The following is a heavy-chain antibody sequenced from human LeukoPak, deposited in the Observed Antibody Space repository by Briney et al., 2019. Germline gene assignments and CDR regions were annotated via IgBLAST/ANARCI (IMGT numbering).Heavy chain of an antibody. J-gene: IGHJ4*02. D-gene: IGHD2-21*02. CDR3: ATDRDNSDWQKRFDS. V-gene: IGHV3-7*01. Sequence: GSLRLPCAVSGFTFSTYWMNWYRQAPGKGLEWVGNINQDASEINYVDSVRGRFTISRDNAKNSLHLQMNSLRAEDTAVYYCATDRDNSDWQKRFDSWGQGTLVTVSS. CDR1: GFTFSTYW. CDR2: INQDASEI.